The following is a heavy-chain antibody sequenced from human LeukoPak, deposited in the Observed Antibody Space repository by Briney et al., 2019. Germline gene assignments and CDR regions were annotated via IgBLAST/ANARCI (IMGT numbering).Heavy chain of an antibody. D-gene: IGHD3-22*01. V-gene: IGHV3-23*01. CDR1: GFTFSSYA. CDR2: ISCSGGST. CDR3: AKAQIDYDSSSHYYPPYYFDY. J-gene: IGHJ4*02. Sequence: QPGGSLRLSCAASGFTFSSYAMSWVRQAPGKGLEWVSAISCSGGSTYYADSVKGRFTISRDNSKNTLYLQMNSLRAEDTAVYYCAKAQIDYDSSSHYYPPYYFDYWGQGTLVTVSS.